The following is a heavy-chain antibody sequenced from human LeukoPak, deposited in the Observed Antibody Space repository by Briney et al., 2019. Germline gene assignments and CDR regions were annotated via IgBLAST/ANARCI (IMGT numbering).Heavy chain of an antibody. V-gene: IGHV1-69*06. CDR3: AREREGNPESWYFDY. CDR2: IIPIFGTA. Sequence: SVKVSCKASGGTFSSYAISWVRQAPGQGLEWMGGIIPIFGTANYAQKFQGRVTITADKSTSTAYMELSSLRSEDTAVYYCAREREGNPESWYFDYWGQGTLVTVSS. J-gene: IGHJ4*02. CDR1: GGTFSSYA. D-gene: IGHD4-23*01.